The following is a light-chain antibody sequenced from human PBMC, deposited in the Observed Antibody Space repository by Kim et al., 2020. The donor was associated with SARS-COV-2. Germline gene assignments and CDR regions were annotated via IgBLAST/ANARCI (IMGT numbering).Light chain of an antibody. CDR2: GVS. J-gene: IGKJ2*03. CDR3: QHYGGSLFS. Sequence: PGERAALSCRASQSVSSSYLAWYQQKPGQSPRLLIYGVSSRAPGIPDRFIGGGPGTDFTLTISRLEPADFAVYYCQHYGGSLFSFGQGTKLE. V-gene: IGKV3-20*01. CDR1: QSVSSSY.